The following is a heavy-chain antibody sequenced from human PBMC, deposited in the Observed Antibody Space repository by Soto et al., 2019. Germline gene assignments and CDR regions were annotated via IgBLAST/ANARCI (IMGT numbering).Heavy chain of an antibody. J-gene: IGHJ4*02. CDR3: ARDLDGAPGSGYYTPKDPYYFDY. V-gene: IGHV1-2*02. Sequence: ASVKVSCKASGYTFTGCYIHWVRQAPGQGLEWMGWINPNSGGTNYAQKFQGRVTMTRDTSISTAYMELSRLRSDDTAVYYCARDLDGAPGSGYYTPKDPYYFDYWGQGTLVTVPQ. CDR2: INPNSGGT. D-gene: IGHD3-3*01. CDR1: GYTFTGCY.